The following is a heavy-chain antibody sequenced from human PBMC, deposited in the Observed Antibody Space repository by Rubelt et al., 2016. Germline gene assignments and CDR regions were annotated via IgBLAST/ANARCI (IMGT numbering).Heavy chain of an antibody. CDR3: ARLRQWLEGPVFDY. CDR2: HSGST. Sequence: HSGSTYYNPSLKSRVTISVDTSKNQFSLKLSSVTAADTAVYYCARLRQWLEGPVFDYWGQGTLVTVSS. D-gene: IGHD6-19*01. V-gene: IGHV4-30-2*04. J-gene: IGHJ4*02.